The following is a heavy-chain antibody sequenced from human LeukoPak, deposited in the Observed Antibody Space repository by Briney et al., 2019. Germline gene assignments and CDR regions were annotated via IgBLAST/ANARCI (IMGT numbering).Heavy chain of an antibody. CDR1: GINFRSSG. CDR2: IQNDGSDK. J-gene: IGHJ4*02. CDR3: AREGGRAVPGRFDQ. D-gene: IGHD6-13*01. Sequence: GGSLRLSCAASGINFRSSGMHWVRQAPGKGLEWVTFIQNDGSDKYYAASVKGRFTISRDNSKNTVYLHMASLRADDTALYYCAREGGRAVPGRFDQWGQGTPVTVSS. V-gene: IGHV3-30*02.